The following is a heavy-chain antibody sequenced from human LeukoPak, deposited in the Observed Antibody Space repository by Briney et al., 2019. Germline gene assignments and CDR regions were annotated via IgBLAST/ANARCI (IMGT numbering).Heavy chain of an antibody. CDR2: IRQDGSDK. J-gene: IGHJ4*02. CDR3: GRGRPSGAVALEY. V-gene: IGHV3-7*01. CDR1: GFTSTTAW. Sequence: PGGSLTLSCAISGFTSTTAWMTWVRQAPGKGLEWVADIRQDGSDKYYVDSVKGRFTISRDNAKNSLYLQMDSLRADDTAIYYCGRGRPSGAVALEYWGQGTLVTVSS. D-gene: IGHD6-19*01.